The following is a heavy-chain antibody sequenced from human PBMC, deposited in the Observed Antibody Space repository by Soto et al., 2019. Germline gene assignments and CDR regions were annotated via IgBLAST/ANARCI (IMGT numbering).Heavy chain of an antibody. J-gene: IGHJ6*03. CDR2: ISYDGSNK. CDR1: GFTFSRYG. CDR3: ARSDIVVVPAATGYYYYMDV. V-gene: IGHV3-30*03. D-gene: IGHD2-2*01. Sequence: GGSLRLSCAASGFTFSRYGMHWVREAPDKGLEWVAVISYDGSNKYYADSVKGQVTISADKSISTAYLQWSSLKASDTAMYYCARSDIVVVPAATGYYYYMDVWGKGTTVTVSS.